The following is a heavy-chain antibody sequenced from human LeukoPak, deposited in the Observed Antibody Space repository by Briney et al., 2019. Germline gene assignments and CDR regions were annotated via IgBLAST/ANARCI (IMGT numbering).Heavy chain of an antibody. CDR2: IYSSGST. CDR3: ARVKASSTSWIFDE. V-gene: IGHV4-4*07. Sequence: SETLSLTCSVSGGSTNSYYWSWIRQSGGRGLEWIGRIYSSGSTVYNPSLNSRLTMSIDTSKNQFSLTLKSVTATDTAVYYCARVKASSTSWIFDEWGQGALV. CDR1: GGSTNSYY. D-gene: IGHD2-2*01. J-gene: IGHJ4*02.